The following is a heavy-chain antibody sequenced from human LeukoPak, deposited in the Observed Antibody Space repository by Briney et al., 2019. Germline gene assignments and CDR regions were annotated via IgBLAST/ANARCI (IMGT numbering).Heavy chain of an antibody. CDR3: ARRRPYSDNSGHAFDI. CDR1: GFTFSDYY. CDR2: ISSGT. Sequence: GGSLRLSCAASGFTFSDYYMSRIRQAPGKGLEWAAYISSGTYYADSVKGRFTISRDNAKNPLYLQMNSLRAEDTAVYYCARRRPYSDNSGHAFDIWGQGTMVTVSS. D-gene: IGHD3-22*01. V-gene: IGHV3-11*01. J-gene: IGHJ3*02.